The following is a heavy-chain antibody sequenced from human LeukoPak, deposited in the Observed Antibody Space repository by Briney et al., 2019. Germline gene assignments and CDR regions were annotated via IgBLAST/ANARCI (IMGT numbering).Heavy chain of an antibody. V-gene: IGHV1-2*02. Sequence: ASVKVSCKASGYTFTGYYMHWVRQAPGQGLEWMGWINPNSGGTNYARKFQGRVTVTRDTSISTAYMELSRLRSDDTAVYYCARSEDSGSYYVSFDYWGQGTLVTVSS. CDR2: INPNSGGT. CDR3: ARSEDSGSYYVSFDY. J-gene: IGHJ4*02. D-gene: IGHD1-26*01. CDR1: GYTFTGYY.